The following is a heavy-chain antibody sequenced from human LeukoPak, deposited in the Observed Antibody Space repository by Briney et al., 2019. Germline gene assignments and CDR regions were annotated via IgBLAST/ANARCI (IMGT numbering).Heavy chain of an antibody. V-gene: IGHV3-9*01. D-gene: IGHD3-22*01. CDR2: ISWNSGTI. CDR1: GFSFDDYA. Sequence: GRSLRLSCAVSGFSFDDYAMHWVRQAPGKGVEWVSGISWNSGTIDYADSLKGRFTISRDNAKNSLYLQMNSLRAEDTALYYCAKDINPYYYDSSGPLGGPFDNWGQGTLVTVSS. CDR3: AKDINPYYYDSSGPLGGPFDN. J-gene: IGHJ4*02.